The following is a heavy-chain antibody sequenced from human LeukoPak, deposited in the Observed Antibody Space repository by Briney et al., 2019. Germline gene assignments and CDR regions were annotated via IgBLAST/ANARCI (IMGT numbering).Heavy chain of an antibody. CDR2: IYTDSNI. V-gene: IGHV3-48*03. CDR3: ARASNSPFDY. D-gene: IGHD2-21*01. Sequence: PGGSLRLSCAASGLTFSSYEMSWVRQAPGKGLEWVSHIYTDSNIYQGDSVKGRFTISRDNSKNTLYLQLNSLRAEDTAVYYCARASNSPFDYWGQGTLVTVSS. J-gene: IGHJ4*02. CDR1: GLTFSSYE.